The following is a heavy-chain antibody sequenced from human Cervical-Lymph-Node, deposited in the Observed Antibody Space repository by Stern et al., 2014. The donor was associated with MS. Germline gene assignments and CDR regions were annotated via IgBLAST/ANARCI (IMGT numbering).Heavy chain of an antibody. J-gene: IGHJ4*02. CDR2: VSNEGSKQ. D-gene: IGHD2-15*01. CDR1: GFLFRNYA. CDR3: GRDTCRGGGCYFRY. Sequence: QVQLVESGGGVVQPGRSLRLSCAASGFLFRNYAMHWVRQAPGKGLDWVAFVSNEGSKQFYADSVKGRFTISRDNANNTLYLQMNSLRPEDTAVYYCGRDTCRGGGCYFRYWGQGILITVSS. V-gene: IGHV3-30-3*01.